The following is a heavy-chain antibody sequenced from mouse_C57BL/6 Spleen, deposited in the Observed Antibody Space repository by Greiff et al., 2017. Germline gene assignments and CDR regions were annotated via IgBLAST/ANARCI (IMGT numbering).Heavy chain of an antibody. CDR2: IDPSDSYT. J-gene: IGHJ2*01. CDR3: ARDLGQDLDY. Sequence: QVQLQQPGAELVMPGASVKLSCTASGYTFTSYWMHWVKQRPGQGLEWIGEIDPSDSYTNYNQKFKGKSTLTVDKSSSTAYMQLSGLTSADSAVYYCARDLGQDLDYWGQGTTLTVSA. D-gene: IGHD3-3*01. V-gene: IGHV1-69*01. CDR1: GYTFTSYW.